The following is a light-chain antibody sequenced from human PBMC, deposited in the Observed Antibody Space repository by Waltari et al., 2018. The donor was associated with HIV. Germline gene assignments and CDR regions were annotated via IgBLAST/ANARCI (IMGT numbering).Light chain of an antibody. CDR3: CSYARRIIPVV. V-gene: IGLV2-23*02. J-gene: IGLJ3*02. CDR2: DVP. CDR1: SSDVGGYNY. Sequence: HSALTQPASVSGSPGQSITISCTGTSSDVGGYNYVSWYQQHPGKAPILMIYDVPKRPSCASNRFSVSKSGNSASLTISGLQAEDEADYYCCSYARRIIPVVFGGGTKLTVL.